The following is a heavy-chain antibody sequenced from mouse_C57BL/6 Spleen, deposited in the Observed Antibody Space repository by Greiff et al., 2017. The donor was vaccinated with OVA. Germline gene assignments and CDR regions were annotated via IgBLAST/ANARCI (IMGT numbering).Heavy chain of an antibody. Sequence: VQLQQPGAELVMPGASVKLSCKASGYTFTSYWMHWVKQRPGQGLEWIGEIDPSDSYTNYNQKFKGKSTLTVDKSSSTAYMQLSSLTSEDSAVYYCALCLLREGWFAYWGQGTLVTVSA. D-gene: IGHD1-1*01. CDR2: IDPSDSYT. J-gene: IGHJ3*01. V-gene: IGHV1-69*01. CDR1: GYTFTSYW. CDR3: ALCLLREGWFAY.